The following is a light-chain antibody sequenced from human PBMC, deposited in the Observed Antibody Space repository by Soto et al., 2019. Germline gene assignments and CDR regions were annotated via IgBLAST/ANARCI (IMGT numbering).Light chain of an antibody. CDR1: SSDVGGYHY. V-gene: IGLV2-14*01. J-gene: IGLJ2*01. CDR3: SSYATISLVV. Sequence: QSAPTQPASVSGSPGQSITISCTGTSSDVGGYHYVSWYQQHPGKAPKLMIYDVSNRPSGVSNRFSGSKSGNTASLTISGLQAEDEAEYYCSSYATISLVVFGGGTKLTVL. CDR2: DVS.